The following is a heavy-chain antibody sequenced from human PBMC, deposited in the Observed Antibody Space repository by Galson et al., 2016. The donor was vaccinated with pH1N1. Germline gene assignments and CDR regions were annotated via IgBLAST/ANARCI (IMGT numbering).Heavy chain of an antibody. CDR3: ARSHYYDSSGYYDFDY. J-gene: IGHJ4*02. V-gene: IGHV3-7*01. D-gene: IGHD3-22*01. Sequence: SLRLSCAGSGFTFSSYWIKWVRQAPGKGLEWVANINQDGSEKYYADSVKGRFTISRDNAKNSLYLQMKSLRAEDTAGFYCARSHYYDSSGYYDFDYWGQGTLVTVSS. CDR1: GFTFSSYW. CDR2: INQDGSEK.